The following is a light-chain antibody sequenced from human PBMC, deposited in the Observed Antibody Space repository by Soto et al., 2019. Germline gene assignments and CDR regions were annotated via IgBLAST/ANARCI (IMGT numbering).Light chain of an antibody. CDR3: QQYGSHMWT. J-gene: IGKJ1*01. V-gene: IGKV1-5*03. Sequence: DIQMTQSPSTLSASVGDRVTITCRASQSISKWVAWYQQKPGKAPKLLTSETSSLDSGVPSRFSGGGSGTEFTLTISSLQPDDFATYYCQQYGSHMWTVGQGTKVEI. CDR2: ETS. CDR1: QSISKW.